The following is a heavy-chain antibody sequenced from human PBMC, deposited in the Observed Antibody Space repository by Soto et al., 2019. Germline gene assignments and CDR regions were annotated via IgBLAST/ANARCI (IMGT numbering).Heavy chain of an antibody. CDR3: ARRGTGYYDSSGYYYFDY. Sequence: QLQLQESGPGLVKPSETLSLTCTVSGGSISSSSYYWGWIRQPPGKGLEWIGSIYYSGSTYYNPSLKSRVTISVDTSKNQFSLKLSSVTAADTAVYYCARRGTGYYDSSGYYYFDYWGQGTLVTVSS. J-gene: IGHJ4*02. CDR2: IYYSGST. D-gene: IGHD3-22*01. CDR1: GGSISSSSYY. V-gene: IGHV4-39*01.